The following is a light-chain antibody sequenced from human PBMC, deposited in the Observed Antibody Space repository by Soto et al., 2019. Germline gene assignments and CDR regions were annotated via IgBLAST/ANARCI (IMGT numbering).Light chain of an antibody. V-gene: IGKV3-15*01. Sequence: EIVMTQAPATLSVSPGERATLSCRASQGVTTNLAWYQQKPGQAPRLLIYGASTRATAIPARFSGSGSGTEFTLTISSLQSEDCAVYYCQQYNTWPLTFGGGTKVEIK. CDR3: QQYNTWPLT. CDR2: GAS. CDR1: QGVTTN. J-gene: IGKJ4*01.